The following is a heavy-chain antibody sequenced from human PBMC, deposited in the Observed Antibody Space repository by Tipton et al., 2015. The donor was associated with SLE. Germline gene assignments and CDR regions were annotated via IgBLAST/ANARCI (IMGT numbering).Heavy chain of an antibody. CDR1: GGSINSHY. CDR3: ARGGVEEGLEEGDWFDS. J-gene: IGHJ5*01. CDR2: IYFSGST. Sequence: TLSLTCTVSGGSINSHYWIWIRQPPGKGLEYIGNIYFSGSTNYNPSLTSRDTISIDTSKRQVSLKLSSVTAADTAVYYCARGGVEEGLEEGDWFDSWGQGTLVTVSS. V-gene: IGHV4-59*11. D-gene: IGHD1-1*01.